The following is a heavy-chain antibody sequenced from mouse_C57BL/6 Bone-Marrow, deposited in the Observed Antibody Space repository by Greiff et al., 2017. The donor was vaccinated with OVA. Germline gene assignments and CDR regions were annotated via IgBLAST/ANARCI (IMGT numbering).Heavy chain of an antibody. V-gene: IGHV1-19*01. CDR3: ARGPRYFDY. CDR1: GYTFTDYY. Sequence: VQLQQSGPVLVKPGASVKMSCKASGYTFTDYYMNWVKQSHGKSLEWIGVINPYNGGTSYNQKFKGKATLTVDKSSSTAYTELNSLTSEDSAVYYCARGPRYFDYWGQGTTLTVSS. J-gene: IGHJ2*01. CDR2: INPYNGGT.